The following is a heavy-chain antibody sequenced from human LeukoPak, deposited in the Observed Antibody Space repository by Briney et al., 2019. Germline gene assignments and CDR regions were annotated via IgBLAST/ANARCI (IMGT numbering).Heavy chain of an antibody. V-gene: IGHV1-46*01. CDR2: IDPSGGST. D-gene: IGHD6-19*01. J-gene: IGHJ4*02. CDR1: GYTFTSYY. CDR3: ASGPLSRGWSKV. Sequence: ASVKVSCKASGYTFTSYYMHWVRQAPGQGLEWMGMIDPSGGSTTYTHKFQGRVTMTRDASTSTVYMDLSSLGSEDTAVYYCASGPLSRGWSKVWGQGTLVTVSS.